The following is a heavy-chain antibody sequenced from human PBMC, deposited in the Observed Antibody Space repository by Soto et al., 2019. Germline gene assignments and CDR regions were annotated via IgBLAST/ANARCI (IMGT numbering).Heavy chain of an antibody. V-gene: IGHV3-30*18. D-gene: IGHD3-10*01. Sequence: ESGGGVVQPGRSLRLSCAASGFTFSSYGMHWVRQAPGKGLEWVAVISYDGSNKYYADSVKGRFTISRDNSKSTLYLQMNSLRAEDTAVYYCAKDQLRGVRGVITYYYGMDVWGQGTTVTVSS. CDR2: ISYDGSNK. CDR3: AKDQLRGVRGVITYYYGMDV. CDR1: GFTFSSYG. J-gene: IGHJ6*02.